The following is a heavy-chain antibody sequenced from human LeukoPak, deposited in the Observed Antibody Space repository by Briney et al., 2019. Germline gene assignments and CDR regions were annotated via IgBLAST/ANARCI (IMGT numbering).Heavy chain of an antibody. CDR3: ARVRYSSGWYRGRDYFDY. Sequence: GGSLRLSCAASGFNFSSYSMNWVRQAPGKGLEWVSSISSSSSYIYYADSVKGRFTISRDNAKNSLYLQMNSLRAEDTAVYYCARVRYSSGWYRGRDYFDYWGQGTLVTVSS. CDR2: ISSSSSYI. D-gene: IGHD6-19*01. V-gene: IGHV3-21*01. CDR1: GFNFSSYS. J-gene: IGHJ4*02.